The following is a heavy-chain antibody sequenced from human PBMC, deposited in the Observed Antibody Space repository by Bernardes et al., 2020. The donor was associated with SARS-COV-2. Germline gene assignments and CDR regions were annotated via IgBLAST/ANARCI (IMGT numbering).Heavy chain of an antibody. CDR1: GSTFNSYA. J-gene: IGHJ4*02. CDR3: AKDLEWKGLAHFFDY. V-gene: IGHV3-30*18. CDR2: ISYDGKNK. Sequence: GGSLRLSCAASGSTFNSYAVHWVRQAPGKGLEWVAVISYDGKNKYYVDSVKGRFTISRDNSKNTLYLQMNSLRVEDTAVYFCAKDLEWKGLAHFFDYWGQGVLVTV. D-gene: IGHD3-16*01.